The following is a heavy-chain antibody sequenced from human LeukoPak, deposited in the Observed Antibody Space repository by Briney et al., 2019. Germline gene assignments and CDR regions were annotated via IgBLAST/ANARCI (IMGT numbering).Heavy chain of an antibody. V-gene: IGHV3-23*01. D-gene: IGHD5-18*01. CDR3: AKATPSYTAMVEYYFDY. CDR1: GFTFSSYA. Sequence: PGGSLRLSCAASGFTFSSYAMSWVRQAPGKGLEWVSAISGNGGSTYYADSVKGRFTISRDNSKNTLYLQMNSLRAEDTAVYYCAKATPSYTAMVEYYFDYWGQGTLVTVSS. CDR2: ISGNGGST. J-gene: IGHJ4*02.